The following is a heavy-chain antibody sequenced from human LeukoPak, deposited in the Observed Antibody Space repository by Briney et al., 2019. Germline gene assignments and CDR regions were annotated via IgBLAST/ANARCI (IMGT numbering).Heavy chain of an antibody. CDR2: IYYSGST. D-gene: IGHD3-22*01. J-gene: IGHJ4*02. Sequence: ETLSLTCTVSGGSISSGSYYWSWIRQPAGKGLEWIGSIYYSGSTYYNPSLKSRVTISVDTSKNQFSLKLSSVTAADTAVYYCARHATNYYDSSGYYELFDYWGQGTLVTVSS. V-gene: IGHV4-39*01. CDR1: GGSISSGSYY. CDR3: ARHATNYYDSSGYYELFDY.